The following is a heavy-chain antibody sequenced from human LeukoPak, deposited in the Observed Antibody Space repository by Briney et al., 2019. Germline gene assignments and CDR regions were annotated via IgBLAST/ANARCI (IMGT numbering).Heavy chain of an antibody. V-gene: IGHV4-39*07. Sequence: SETLSLTCTVSGDSISSSSYYWGWIRRPPGKGLEWIGYIYYSGSTYYNPSLKSRVTISVDTSKNQFSLKLTSLTAADTAVYDCVRDLGYSGNYGAFDIWGQGTRVTVSS. D-gene: IGHD1-26*01. CDR2: IYYSGST. CDR3: VRDLGYSGNYGAFDI. J-gene: IGHJ3*02. CDR1: GDSISSSSYY.